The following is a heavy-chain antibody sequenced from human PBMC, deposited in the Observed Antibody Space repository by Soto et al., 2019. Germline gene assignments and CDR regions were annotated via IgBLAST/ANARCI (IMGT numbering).Heavy chain of an antibody. J-gene: IGHJ4*02. D-gene: IGHD2-15*01. Sequence: ASVKVSCKASGYTFTSYYMHWVRQAPGQGLEWMGIINPSGGSTSYAQKFQGRFTMTRDTSTSTAYMELRSLRSDDTAVYYCARDLGGGSNFDYWGQGTLVTVSS. CDR1: GYTFTSYY. CDR3: ARDLGGGSNFDY. CDR2: INPSGGST. V-gene: IGHV1-46*01.